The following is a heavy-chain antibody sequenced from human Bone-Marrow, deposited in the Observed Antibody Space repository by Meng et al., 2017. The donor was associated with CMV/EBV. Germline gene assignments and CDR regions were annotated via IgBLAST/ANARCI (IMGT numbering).Heavy chain of an antibody. V-gene: IGHV3-23*03. CDR3: ARDLRDYANDY. CDR2: IYRGANSI. CDR1: GFAFSTSV. Sequence: GGSLRLSCVASGFAFSTSVLSWVRQAPGRGLEWVSTIYRGANSIVYAESVRGQFTISRDDSKNTLYLQMNGLRDEDTAVYYCARDLRDYANDYWGQGTLVTVSS. J-gene: IGHJ4*02. D-gene: IGHD2-2*01.